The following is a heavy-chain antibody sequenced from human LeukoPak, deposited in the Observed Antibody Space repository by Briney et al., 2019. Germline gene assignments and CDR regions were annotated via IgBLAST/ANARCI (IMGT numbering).Heavy chain of an antibody. CDR1: GSTFGDYA. CDR2: IRSKAYGGTT. J-gene: IGHJ5*02. V-gene: IGHV3-49*04. D-gene: IGHD3-3*01. Sequence: GGSLRLSCTASGSTFGDYAMSWVRQAPGKGLEWVGFIRSKAYGGTTEYAASVKGRFTISRDDSKSIAYLQMNSLKTEDTAVYYCTRVRFLEWLLYGNWFDPWGQGTLVTVSS. CDR3: TRVRFLEWLLYGNWFDP.